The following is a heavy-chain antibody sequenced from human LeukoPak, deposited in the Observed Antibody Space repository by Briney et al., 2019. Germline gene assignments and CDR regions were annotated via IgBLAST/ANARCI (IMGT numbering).Heavy chain of an antibody. CDR3: AREGEHCSSTSCYGSDY. V-gene: IGHV1-8*01. D-gene: IGHD2-2*01. J-gene: IGHJ4*02. Sequence: ASVKVSCKASGYTFTSYDINWVRQATGQGLEWLGWMNPNSGNTGYAQKFQGRVTMTSDTSIDTAYMELSSLRSEDTAVYYCAREGEHCSSTSCYGSDYWGQGTLVTVSS. CDR2: MNPNSGNT. CDR1: GYTFTSYD.